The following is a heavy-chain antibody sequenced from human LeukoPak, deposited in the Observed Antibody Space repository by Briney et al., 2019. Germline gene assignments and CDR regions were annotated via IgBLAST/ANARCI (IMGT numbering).Heavy chain of an antibody. Sequence: SETLSLTCAVYGGSFSTYYWSWIRQPPGKGLEWIGQINHSGDTNYNPSLKSRVTISVDTSKNQFSLKLTSVTAADTAVYYCARNSSSSRAFDIWGQGTRVTASS. CDR2: INHSGDT. J-gene: IGHJ3*02. D-gene: IGHD6-13*01. CDR3: ARNSSSSRAFDI. V-gene: IGHV4-34*01. CDR1: GGSFSTYY.